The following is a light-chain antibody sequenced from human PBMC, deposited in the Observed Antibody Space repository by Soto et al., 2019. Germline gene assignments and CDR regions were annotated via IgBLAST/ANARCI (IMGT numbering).Light chain of an antibody. CDR1: QGIRSD. J-gene: IGKJ2*01. Sequence: DIQMTQSPSSLSASVGDRVTITCRASQGIRSDLGWYQQKPGEAPKRLIHAASSLQSGVPSRFSGSGSGTEFTLTISSLQPEDFATYYCLQHNSYPPDTFGQGTKLEIK. CDR2: AAS. V-gene: IGKV1-17*01. CDR3: LQHNSYPPDT.